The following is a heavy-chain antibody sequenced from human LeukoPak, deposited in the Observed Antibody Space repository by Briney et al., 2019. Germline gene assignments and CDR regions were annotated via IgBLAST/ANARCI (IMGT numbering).Heavy chain of an antibody. CDR3: AGILCGVVGSGYYRDRVY. J-gene: IGHJ4*02. CDR1: GYTFTHYG. CDR2: IWVVGRNE. V-gene: IGHV3-33*01. D-gene: IGHD3-22*01. Sequence: GRSPRLSCVASGYTFTHYGTHWGRPAPGNRLGRAVVIWVVGRNEHYADSVKGRFTISRDNAKSSLYLQMNSVRDEYTGVYFCAGILCGVVGSGYYRDRVYWGQGTVVSVS.